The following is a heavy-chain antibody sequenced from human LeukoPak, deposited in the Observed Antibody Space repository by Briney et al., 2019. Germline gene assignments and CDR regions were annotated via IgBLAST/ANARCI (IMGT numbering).Heavy chain of an antibody. CDR2: FSASSTST. CDR1: GFTFSSYG. V-gene: IGHV3-23*01. J-gene: IGHJ4*02. CDR3: AKGDTYYDLLTCFDF. D-gene: IGHD3-9*01. Sequence: HPGRSLRLSCAASGFTFSSYGMSWVRQSPGKGLEWVSTFSASSTSTYYADSVKGRFTISRDNSKNTLYLQMNSLRDEDTAVYYCAKGDTYYDLLTCFDFWGPGTLVTVSS.